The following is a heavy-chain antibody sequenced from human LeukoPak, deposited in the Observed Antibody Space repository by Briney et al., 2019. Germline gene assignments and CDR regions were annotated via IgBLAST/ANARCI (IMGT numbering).Heavy chain of an antibody. J-gene: IGHJ4*02. CDR1: GGSISSSSYY. CDR3: ATRYNWNDGGRYFDY. CDR2: LHYSGSA. Sequence: SETLSLTCTVSGGSISSSSYYWGWIRQPPGKGLEWIASLHYSGSAYYNPPLRSRVTISEDTSKNQFSLKLSSVTAADTAVYYCATRYNWNDGGRYFDYWGQGTLVTVSS. D-gene: IGHD1-1*01. V-gene: IGHV4-39*01.